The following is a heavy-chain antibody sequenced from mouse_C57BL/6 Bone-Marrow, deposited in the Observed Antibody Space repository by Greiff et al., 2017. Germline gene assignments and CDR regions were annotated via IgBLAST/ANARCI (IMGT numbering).Heavy chain of an antibody. CDR2: IYPGSGNT. V-gene: IGHV1-66*01. D-gene: IGHD2-4*01. Sequence: QVQLQQSGPELVKPGASVKISCKASGYCFTSYYINWVKQRPGKGLEWIGWIYPGSGNTTYNEKFKGKATLTVDTSSSTAYMQLSSLTSEDSAVXYCARRELRHAMDYWGQGTSVTVSA. J-gene: IGHJ4*01. CDR3: ARRELRHAMDY. CDR1: GYCFTSYY.